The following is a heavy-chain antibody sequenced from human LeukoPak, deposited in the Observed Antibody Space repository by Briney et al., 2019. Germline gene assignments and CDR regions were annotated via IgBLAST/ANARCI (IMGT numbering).Heavy chain of an antibody. CDR2: VNREGTTT. CDR3: ARDLDWILFDY. Sequence: PGGSLRLSCAASGFTFNTYWMHWVRQAPGKGLVWVARVNREGTTTTYADSVKGRFTISRDNAKITLYLQMNNLRAEDTAVYYCARDLDWILFDYWGQGTLVTVSS. V-gene: IGHV3-74*03. J-gene: IGHJ4*02. D-gene: IGHD3-9*01. CDR1: GFTFNTYW.